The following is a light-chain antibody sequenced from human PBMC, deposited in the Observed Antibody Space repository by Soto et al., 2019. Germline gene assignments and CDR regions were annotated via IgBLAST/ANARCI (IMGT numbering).Light chain of an antibody. Sequence: SVLTQSPATLSLSNGERATLSCRASQSVSSYLAWYQQKPGQAPRLLIYGASTRATGVPARFSGSRSGTDFTLTINRLEPEDFAVYYCQQYGSSITFGQGTRLEIK. CDR3: QQYGSSIT. J-gene: IGKJ5*01. CDR2: GAS. V-gene: IGKV3-20*01. CDR1: QSVSSY.